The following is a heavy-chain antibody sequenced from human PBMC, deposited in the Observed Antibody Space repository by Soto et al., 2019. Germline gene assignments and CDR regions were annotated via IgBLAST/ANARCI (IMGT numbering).Heavy chain of an antibody. V-gene: IGHV4-59*01. CDR1: GGSTSNYY. J-gene: IGHJ4*02. CDR3: ARAVNDFWSGFSYYFDF. CDR2: VHDSGTT. D-gene: IGHD3-3*01. Sequence: SETLSLTCTVSGGSTSNYYWSWIRQPPGKGLEWIGYVHDSGTTYYNPSLKSRVTISLDPSKNHFSLKLTSVTAADTAMYYCARAVNDFWSGFSYYFDFWGQGDMVTVSS.